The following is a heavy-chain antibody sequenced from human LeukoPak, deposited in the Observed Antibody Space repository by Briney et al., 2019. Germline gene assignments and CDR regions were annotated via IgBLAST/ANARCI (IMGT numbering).Heavy chain of an antibody. CDR3: ARLGSGSTLDC. V-gene: IGHV3-74*01. CDR1: GFTFSSYS. D-gene: IGHD3-10*01. J-gene: IGHJ4*02. CDR2: ISSDGSST. Sequence: GGSLRLSCAASGFTFSSYSMNWVRQAPGKGLVWVSRISSDGSSTIYADSVKGRFTISRDNAKNTLYLQMNSLRAEDTAVYYCARLGSGSTLDCWGQGILVTVSS.